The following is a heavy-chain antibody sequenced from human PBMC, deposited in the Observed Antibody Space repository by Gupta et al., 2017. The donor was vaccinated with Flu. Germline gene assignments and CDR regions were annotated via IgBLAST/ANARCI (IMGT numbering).Heavy chain of an antibody. Sequence: QVQLVQSGAEVKKPGASVKVSCKASGYTFTNFYIHWVRQAPGQGLEWMGMINSSGGSKDYRQKFQGRVTMTRDTSTSTVYMELSSLRSGDTSIYDGARDAREGVRGGGLDVWGQGTTVTVSS. V-gene: IGHV1-46*01. CDR2: INSSGGSK. CDR1: GYTFTNFY. CDR3: ARDAREGVRGGGLDV. D-gene: IGHD3-10*01. J-gene: IGHJ6*02.